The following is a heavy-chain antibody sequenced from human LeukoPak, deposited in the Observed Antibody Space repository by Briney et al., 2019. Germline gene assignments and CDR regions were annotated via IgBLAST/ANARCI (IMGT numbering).Heavy chain of an antibody. V-gene: IGHV4-34*01. Sequence: SETLSLTCAVYGGSFSGYYWSWIRQPPGRGLEWIGEINHSGSTDYNPSLKSRVTISVDTSKNQFSLKLSSVTAADTAVYYCARGESTVFDMAPFDYWGQGTLVTVSS. CDR1: GGSFSGYY. CDR3: ARGESTVFDMAPFDY. D-gene: IGHD3-9*01. CDR2: INHSGST. J-gene: IGHJ4*02.